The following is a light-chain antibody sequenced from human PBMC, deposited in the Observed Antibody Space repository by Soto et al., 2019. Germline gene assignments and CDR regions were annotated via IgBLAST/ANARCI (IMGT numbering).Light chain of an antibody. CDR2: QDN. J-gene: IGLJ3*02. V-gene: IGLV3-1*01. CDR1: KLGDKY. CDR3: QAWDSSTHWV. Sequence: SYELTQPPSVSVSPGQTASITCSGDKLGDKYACWYQQKPGQSPVLVIYQDNRRPSGIPERFSGSNSGNTATLTISGTQAMDEADYYCQAWDSSTHWVFGGGTKLTVL.